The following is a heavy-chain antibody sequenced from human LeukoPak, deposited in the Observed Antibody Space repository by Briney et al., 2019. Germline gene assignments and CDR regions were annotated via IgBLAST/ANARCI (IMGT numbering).Heavy chain of an antibody. CDR2: ISWNSGSI. CDR1: GFTFDDYA. CDR3: AKSREYYYYYGMDV. Sequence: GRSLRLSCAASGFTFDDYAMHWVRQAPGKGLEWVSGISWNSGSIGYADSVKGRFTISRDNAKNSLYLQMNSLRAGDTALYYCAKSREYYYYYGMDVWGQGTTVTVSS. V-gene: IGHV3-9*01. J-gene: IGHJ6*02.